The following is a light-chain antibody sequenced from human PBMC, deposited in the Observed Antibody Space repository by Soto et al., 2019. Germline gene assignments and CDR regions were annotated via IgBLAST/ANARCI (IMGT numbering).Light chain of an antibody. V-gene: IGKV3-11*01. CDR2: DAS. CDR3: QHRHN. Sequence: EIVLTQSPATLSLSPGERATLSCRASQSVSSDFAWYQQKPGQAPRLLIYDASNRATGIPARFSGSGSGTDFTLTISSLEPEDFEVYYCQHRHNFGPGTKVDIK. J-gene: IGKJ3*01. CDR1: QSVSSD.